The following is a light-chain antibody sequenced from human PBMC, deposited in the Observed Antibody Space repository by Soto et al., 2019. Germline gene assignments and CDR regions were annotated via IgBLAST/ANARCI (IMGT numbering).Light chain of an antibody. J-gene: IGKJ2*01. CDR3: QQYDDLPYT. CDR1: QDISNY. Sequence: DVQVTQSPSSLSASVGDRVTITCQASQDISNYLNWYQRKVGKAPKLLIYDASNLETGVPSRFGGSRSGTDFTFTIPRLQPEDTATYYWQQYDDLPYTFGQGNKLQIK. CDR2: DAS. V-gene: IGKV1-33*01.